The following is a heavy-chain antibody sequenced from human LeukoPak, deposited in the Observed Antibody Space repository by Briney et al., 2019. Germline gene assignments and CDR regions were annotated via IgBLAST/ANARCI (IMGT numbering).Heavy chain of an antibody. Sequence: ASVKVSCKASGYTFTSYDINWERQATGQGLEWMGWMNPNSGNTGYAQKFQGRVTMTRNTSISTAYMELSSLRSEDTAVYYCARGPMFWSGYFQGDYYYGMDVWGQGTTVTVSS. CDR2: MNPNSGNT. J-gene: IGHJ6*02. V-gene: IGHV1-8*01. CDR1: GYTFTSYD. D-gene: IGHD3-3*01. CDR3: ARGPMFWSGYFQGDYYYGMDV.